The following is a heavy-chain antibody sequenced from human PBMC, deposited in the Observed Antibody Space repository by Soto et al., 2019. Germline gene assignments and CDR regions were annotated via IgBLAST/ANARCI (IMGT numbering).Heavy chain of an antibody. CDR2: ISGSGGST. CDR3: AGRIAVAGTLAY. V-gene: IGHV3-23*04. D-gene: IGHD6-19*01. Sequence: EVQLVESGGGLVKPGGSLRLSCAASGFTFSSYSMNWVRQAPGKGLEWVSAISGSGGSTFYADSVKGRFTISRDNSKTTLFLQMNSLRVEDTAVYYCAGRIAVAGTLAYWGQGTLVTVSS. CDR1: GFTFSSYS. J-gene: IGHJ4*02.